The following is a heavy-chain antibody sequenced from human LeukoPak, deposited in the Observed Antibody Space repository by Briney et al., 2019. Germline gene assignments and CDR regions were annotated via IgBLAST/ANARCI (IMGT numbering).Heavy chain of an antibody. CDR1: GFTFSSYW. Sequence: GGSLRLSCAASGFTFSSYWMSWVRQAPGKGLEWVANIKKDGSDKYYVDSVKGRFTISRDNAETSLYLQMNSLRAEDTAVYYCARDLSGVTGYTYGRGIDYWGQGTLVTVSS. D-gene: IGHD5-18*01. J-gene: IGHJ4*02. CDR3: ARDLSGVTGYTYGRGIDY. CDR2: IKKDGSDK. V-gene: IGHV3-7*01.